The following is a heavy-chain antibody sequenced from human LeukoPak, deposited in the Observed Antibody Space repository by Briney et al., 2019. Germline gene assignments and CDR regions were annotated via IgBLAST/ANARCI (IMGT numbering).Heavy chain of an antibody. J-gene: IGHJ6*02. V-gene: IGHV4-34*01. Sequence: SETLSLTCAVYGGSFSGYYWSWIRQPPGMGLEWIGEINHSGSTNYNPSLKSRVTISVDTSKNQFSLKLSSVTAADTAVYYCARVSRMVGRYYYYGMDVWGQGTTVTVSS. D-gene: IGHD3-10*01. CDR2: INHSGST. CDR1: GGSFSGYY. CDR3: ARVSRMVGRYYYYGMDV.